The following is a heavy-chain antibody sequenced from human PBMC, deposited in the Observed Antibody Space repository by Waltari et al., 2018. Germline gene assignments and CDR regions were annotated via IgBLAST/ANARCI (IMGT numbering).Heavy chain of an antibody. CDR1: GGSISSYY. V-gene: IGHV4-59*01. CDR2: IYYSGST. Sequence: QVQLQESGPGLVKPSETLSLTCTVSGGSISSYYWSWIRQPPGKGLEWIGYIYYSGSTNYNPSLKSRVTISVETSKNQFSLKMSSVTAADTAVYYCARLTAMGGFDYWGQGTLVTVSS. D-gene: IGHD5-18*01. CDR3: ARLTAMGGFDY. J-gene: IGHJ4*02.